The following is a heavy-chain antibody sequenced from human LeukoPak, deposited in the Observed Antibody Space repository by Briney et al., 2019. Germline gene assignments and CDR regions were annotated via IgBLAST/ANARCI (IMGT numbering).Heavy chain of an antibody. CDR2: ISGSGGRT. V-gene: IGHV3-23*01. J-gene: IGHJ3*02. CDR1: GFTFSSYA. D-gene: IGHD5-18*01. Sequence: GGSLRLSCAVSGFTFSSYAMSWVRQAPGKGLEWVSAISGSGGRTYYADSVKGRFTISRDNSKNTLYLQMNSLRAEDTAVYYCAREGGYSYGYGDDAFDIWGQGTMVTVSS. CDR3: AREGGYSYGYGDDAFDI.